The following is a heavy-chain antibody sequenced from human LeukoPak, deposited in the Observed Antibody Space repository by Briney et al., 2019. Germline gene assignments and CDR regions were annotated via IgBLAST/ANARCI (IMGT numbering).Heavy chain of an antibody. CDR2: INTNTGNP. CDR3: ASYPDEGFDP. CDR1: GYTFTSYA. V-gene: IGHV7-4-1*02. Sequence: ASVKVSCKASGYTFTSYAMNWVRQAPGQGLERMGWINTNTGNPTYAQGFTGRFVFSLDTSVSTAYLQISSLKAEDTAEYYCASYPDEGFDPWGQGTLVTVSS. J-gene: IGHJ5*02.